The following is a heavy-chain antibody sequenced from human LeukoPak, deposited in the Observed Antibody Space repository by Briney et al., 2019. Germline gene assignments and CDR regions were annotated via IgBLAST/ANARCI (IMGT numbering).Heavy chain of an antibody. CDR1: GGTFSSYA. CDR3: ARDHNGSCDY. J-gene: IGHJ4*02. Sequence: ASVKVSCKASGGTFSSYAISWVRRAPGQGLECMGWINPDSGDTHYAQRFRGTLTMTRDTSISTVYMELSGLTSDDTAVYYCARDHNGSCDYWGQGTLVSVSS. CDR2: INPDSGDT. D-gene: IGHD1-26*01. V-gene: IGHV1-2*02.